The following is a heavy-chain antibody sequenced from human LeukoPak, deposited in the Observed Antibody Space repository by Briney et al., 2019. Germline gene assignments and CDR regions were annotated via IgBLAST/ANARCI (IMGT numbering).Heavy chain of an antibody. CDR3: ATAAIAAAPVDLHNWFDP. J-gene: IGHJ5*02. D-gene: IGHD6-13*01. CDR2: IIPIFGTA. V-gene: IGHV1-69*13. CDR1: GGTFSSYA. Sequence: GASVKVSCKASGGTFSSYAISWVRQAPGQGLEWMGGIIPIFGTANYAQKFQGRVTITADESTSTAYMELSSLRSEDTAVYYCATAAIAAAPVDLHNWFDPWGQGTLVTVSS.